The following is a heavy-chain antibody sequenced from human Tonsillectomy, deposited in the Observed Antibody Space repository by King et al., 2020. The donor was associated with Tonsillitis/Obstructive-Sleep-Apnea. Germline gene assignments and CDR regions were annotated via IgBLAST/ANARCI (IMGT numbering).Heavy chain of an antibody. CDR3: AKPHWNYESDWFDP. V-gene: IGHV3-23*04. D-gene: IGHD1-7*01. CDR2: ITSSGTST. CDR1: GFTFSNSA. J-gene: IGHJ5*02. Sequence: VQLVESGGGLVQPGESLRLSCAASGFTFSNSAMSWVRQAPGKGLEWVSGITSSGTSTHYADSVKGRFTISRDNSKNTLYLQLSSLAAEDTAVYYCAKPHWNYESDWFDPWGQGTLVTVSS.